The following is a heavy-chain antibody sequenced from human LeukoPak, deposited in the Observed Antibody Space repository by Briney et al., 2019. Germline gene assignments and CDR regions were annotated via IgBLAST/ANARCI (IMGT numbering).Heavy chain of an antibody. CDR2: ISAYIGET. Sequence: GSLSVSCAPSRYTFTSEGISSGPHAPGQGLGWMGWISAYIGETIYAQTLQGRVTMTTDTSTSTAYMELRSLRSDDTAVYYCAREPWYYDILTGSTGVWYFDYWGQGTLVTVSS. D-gene: IGHD3-9*01. CDR1: RYTFTSEG. CDR3: AREPWYYDILTGSTGVWYFDY. V-gene: IGHV1-18*01. J-gene: IGHJ4*02.